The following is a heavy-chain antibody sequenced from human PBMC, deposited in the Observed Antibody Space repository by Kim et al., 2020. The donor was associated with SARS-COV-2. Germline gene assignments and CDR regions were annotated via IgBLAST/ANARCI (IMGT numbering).Heavy chain of an antibody. Sequence: PALKRRGTISVDTSKNQFSLKLSSVTAADTAVYYCARAEYSSSWWFDPWGQGTLVTVSS. J-gene: IGHJ5*02. D-gene: IGHD6-6*01. CDR3: ARAEYSSSWWFDP. V-gene: IGHV4-59*01.